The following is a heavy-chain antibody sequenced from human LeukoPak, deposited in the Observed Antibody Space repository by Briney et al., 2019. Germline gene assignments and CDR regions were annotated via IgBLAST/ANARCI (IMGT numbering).Heavy chain of an antibody. CDR2: ISNSGGST. V-gene: IGHV3-23*01. CDR1: GFTFNNYA. Sequence: PGGSLRLSCAASGFTFNNYAMSWVRQAPGKGLEWVSAISNSGGSTYYADSVKGRFTISRDNSKNTLYLQMNSLRAEDTAVYYCARDRDDYVWGIYRYGDYWGQGTLATVSS. J-gene: IGHJ4*02. D-gene: IGHD3-16*02. CDR3: ARDRDDYVWGIYRYGDY.